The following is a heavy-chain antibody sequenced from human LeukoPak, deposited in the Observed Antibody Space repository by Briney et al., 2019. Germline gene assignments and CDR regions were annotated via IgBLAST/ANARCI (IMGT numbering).Heavy chain of an antibody. V-gene: IGHV3-13*03. CDR2: IGTAGDT. D-gene: IGHD3-22*01. CDR1: GFTFSSYD. Sequence: GGSLRLSCAACGFTFSSYDMHWVRQATGKGLEWVSAIGTAGDTYYPGSVKGQFTISRENAKNSLYLQMNSLRAGDTAVYYCARSAEPYDSSGYQDYWGQGTLVTVSS. CDR3: ARSAEPYDSSGYQDY. J-gene: IGHJ4*02.